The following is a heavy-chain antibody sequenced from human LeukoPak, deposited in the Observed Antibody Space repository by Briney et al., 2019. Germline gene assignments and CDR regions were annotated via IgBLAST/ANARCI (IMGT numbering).Heavy chain of an antibody. Sequence: GGSLRLSCAASGFTFDDYAMHWVRQAPGKGLEWVSGISWNSGTIYYADSVKGRFTISRDDAKNSLYLQMHSLRAEDTALYYCAKRSAAGTVGYFDYWGQGTLVTVSS. CDR3: AKRSAAGTVGYFDY. J-gene: IGHJ4*02. V-gene: IGHV3-9*01. CDR1: GFTFDDYA. CDR2: ISWNSGTI. D-gene: IGHD6-13*01.